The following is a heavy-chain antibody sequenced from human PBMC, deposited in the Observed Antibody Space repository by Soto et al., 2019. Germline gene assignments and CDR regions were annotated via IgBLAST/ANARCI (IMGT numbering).Heavy chain of an antibody. CDR3: ARDTDGGTAMALYFDY. Sequence: GGSLRLSCAASGFTFSSYAMHWVRQAPGKGLEWVAVISYDGSNKYYADSVKGRFTISRDNSKNTLYLQMNSLRAEDTAVYYCARDTDGGTAMALYFDYWGQGTLVTVSS. J-gene: IGHJ4*02. D-gene: IGHD5-18*01. V-gene: IGHV3-30-3*01. CDR1: GFTFSSYA. CDR2: ISYDGSNK.